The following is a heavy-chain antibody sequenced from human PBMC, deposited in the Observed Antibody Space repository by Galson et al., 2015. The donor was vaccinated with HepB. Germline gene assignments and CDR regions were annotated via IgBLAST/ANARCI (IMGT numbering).Heavy chain of an antibody. V-gene: IGHV1-69*13. D-gene: IGHD2-8*01. J-gene: IGHJ6*02. Sequence: SVKVSCKASGDTLSNYALSWVRQAPGKGLEWMGGLFPIFGAASNAQRFQGRATITADEATSTAYMELRSLRSDDTAVYYCTLRGGHCITGVCPYGMDVWGQGTTVIVSS. CDR2: LFPIFGAA. CDR1: GDTLSNYA. CDR3: TLRGGHCITGVCPYGMDV.